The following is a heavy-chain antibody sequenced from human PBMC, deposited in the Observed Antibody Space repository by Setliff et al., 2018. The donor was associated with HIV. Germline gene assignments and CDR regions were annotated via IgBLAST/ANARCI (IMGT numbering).Heavy chain of an antibody. CDR1: GYTFTSFG. CDR2: ISAYNGNT. Sequence: ASVKVSCKASGYTFTSFGISWVRQAPVQGLEWMGRISAYNGNTDHAQRLQGRFTISRDNSKNTLYLQMNSLRAEDTAVYYCAKDPKRYEPYYFDYWGQGTLVTVSS. J-gene: IGHJ4*02. D-gene: IGHD1-1*01. CDR3: AKDPKRYEPYYFDY. V-gene: IGHV1-18*01.